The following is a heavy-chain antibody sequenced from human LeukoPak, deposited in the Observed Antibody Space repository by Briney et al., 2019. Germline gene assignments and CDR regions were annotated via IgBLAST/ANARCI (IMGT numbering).Heavy chain of an antibody. CDR3: ARVAKPYYYDSSGSSVDY. CDR1: GFTFSSYA. V-gene: IGHV3-64*01. Sequence: GGSLRLSCAASGFTFSSYAMHWVRQAPGKGLEYVSAISSNGGSTYYANSVKGRFTISRDNSKNTLYLQMGSPRAEDMAVYYCARVAKPYYYDSSGSSVDYWGQGTLVTVSS. CDR2: ISSNGGST. J-gene: IGHJ4*02. D-gene: IGHD3-22*01.